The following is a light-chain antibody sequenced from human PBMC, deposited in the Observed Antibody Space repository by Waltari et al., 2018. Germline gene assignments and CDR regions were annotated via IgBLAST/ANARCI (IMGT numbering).Light chain of an antibody. CDR2: VNTDGSH. CDR3: ETGGHGTWV. V-gene: IGLV4-69*01. J-gene: IGLJ3*02. Sequence: QLPGKGPRYLVQVNTDGSHRKGDESPNRFSGSSSRAERYLTISSRQSEDQADYYCETGGHGTWVFGGGTKLTVL.